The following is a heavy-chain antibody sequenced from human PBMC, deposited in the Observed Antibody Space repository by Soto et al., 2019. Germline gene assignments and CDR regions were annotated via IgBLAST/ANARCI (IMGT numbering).Heavy chain of an antibody. CDR2: IYYSGST. V-gene: IGHV4-59*08. J-gene: IGHJ5*02. CDR1: GGSISSYY. CDR3: ARLVRGYSGYVRVWWFDP. Sequence: SETLSLTCTVSGGSISSYYWSWIRQPPGKGLEWIGYIYYSGSTNYNPSLKSRVTISVDTSKNQFSLKLSSVTAADTAVYYCARLVRGYSGYVRVWWFDPWGQGTLVTVSS. D-gene: IGHD5-12*01.